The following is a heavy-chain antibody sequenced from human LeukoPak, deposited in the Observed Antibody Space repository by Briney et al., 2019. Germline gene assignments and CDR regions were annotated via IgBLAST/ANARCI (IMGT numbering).Heavy chain of an antibody. V-gene: IGHV3-21*01. CDR3: ARDRREQWLKDAFDI. CDR2: ISVGSNNI. D-gene: IGHD6-19*01. J-gene: IGHJ3*02. CDR1: GFPFSSYS. Sequence: GGSLRLSCEASGFPFSSYSMNWVRQAPGTRLEGVSVISVGSNNIYYADSVKGRFTISRDNARNSLYLQMNSLRAEDAAVYYCARDRREQWLKDAFDIWGQGTMVTVSS.